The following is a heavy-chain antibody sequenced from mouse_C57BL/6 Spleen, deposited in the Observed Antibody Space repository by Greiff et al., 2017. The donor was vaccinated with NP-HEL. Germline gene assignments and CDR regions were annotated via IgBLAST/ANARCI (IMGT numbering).Heavy chain of an antibody. CDR3: TGRGYGSSYD. Sequence: EVMLVESGGGLVQPGGSMKLSCVASGFTFSNYWMNWVRQSPEKGLEWVAQIRLKSDNYATHYAESVKGRFTISRDDSKSSVYLQMNNLRAEDTGIYYCTGRGYGSSYDWGQGTTLTVSS. V-gene: IGHV6-3*01. CDR2: IRLKSDNYAT. D-gene: IGHD1-1*01. CDR1: GFTFSNYW. J-gene: IGHJ2*01.